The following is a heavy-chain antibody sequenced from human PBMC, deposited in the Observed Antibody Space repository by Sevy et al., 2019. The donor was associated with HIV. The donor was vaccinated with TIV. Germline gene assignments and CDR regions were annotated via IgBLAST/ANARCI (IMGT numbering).Heavy chain of an antibody. Sequence: GGSLRLSVRASGFTFTKISLSGFGNLPGKGRDGVSTLSLGCGEINYADSVKGRFTISRDNSKSSVYLQMNNLRPEDTAVYYCAREGCTKPHDYWGQGTLVTVSS. J-gene: IGHJ4*02. D-gene: IGHD2-8*01. CDR1: GFTFTKIS. CDR3: AREGCTKPHDY. CDR2: LSLGCGEI. V-gene: IGHV3-23*01.